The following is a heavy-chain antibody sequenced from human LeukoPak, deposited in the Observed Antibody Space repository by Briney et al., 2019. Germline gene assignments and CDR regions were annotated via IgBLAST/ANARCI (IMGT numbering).Heavy chain of an antibody. V-gene: IGHV4-4*07. CDR1: TGSLNSYF. CDR2: VSGTGTA. Sequence: SETLSLTCTVSTGSLNSYFWTWVRQPAGKGLEWIGRVSGTGTAYSNPSLESRVIISLDTSRNQFSLKLSSVTAADTAVYYCARRTYDFWSGYLPPAYYYYYMDVWGEGTTVTVSS. CDR3: ARRTYDFWSGYLPPAYYYYYMDV. J-gene: IGHJ6*03. D-gene: IGHD3-3*01.